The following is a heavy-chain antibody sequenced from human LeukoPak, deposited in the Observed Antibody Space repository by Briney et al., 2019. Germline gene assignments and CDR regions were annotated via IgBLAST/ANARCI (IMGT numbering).Heavy chain of an antibody. CDR2: FDPEDGET. CDR1: GYTLTELS. J-gene: IGHJ4*02. Sequence: ASVKVSCKVSGYTLTELSMHWVRQAPGKGLEWMGGFDPEDGETIYAQKFQGRVTMTEDTSTDTACMELSSLRSEDTAVYYCATIRWSYHYTSLNFDYWGQGTLVTVSS. CDR3: ATIRWSYHYTSLNFDY. D-gene: IGHD3-16*02. V-gene: IGHV1-24*01.